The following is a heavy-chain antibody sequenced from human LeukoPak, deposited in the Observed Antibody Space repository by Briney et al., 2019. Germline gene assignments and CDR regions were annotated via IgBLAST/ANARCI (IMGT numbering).Heavy chain of an antibody. CDR1: GYTFTNYG. J-gene: IGHJ1*01. V-gene: IGHV1-3*04. D-gene: IGHD3-10*01. CDR3: ARVPLDDASRHYYPH. Sequence: ASVKVSCKTSGYTFTNYGMHWVRQAPRQSPEWMGWTNTGNGNTKSSQKFQDRVTLTRDTSASTAYMELNSLSSEDTAVYYCARVPLDDASRHYYPHWGQGTLVTVSS. CDR2: TNTGNGNT.